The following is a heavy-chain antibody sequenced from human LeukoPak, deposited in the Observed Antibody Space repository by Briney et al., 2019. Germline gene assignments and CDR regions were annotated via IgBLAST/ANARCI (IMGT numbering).Heavy chain of an antibody. CDR2: INWNGGST. CDR1: GFTFDDYG. Sequence: GGSLRLSSAPSGFTFDDYGMSWVRQAPGKGLEWVSGINWNGGSTAYADSVKGRFTISRDNAKNSLYLQMNSLRDEDTALYYCARGWFGESWVHAFDMWGEGTMVTVSS. J-gene: IGHJ3*02. D-gene: IGHD3-10*01. CDR3: ARGWFGESWVHAFDM. V-gene: IGHV3-20*03.